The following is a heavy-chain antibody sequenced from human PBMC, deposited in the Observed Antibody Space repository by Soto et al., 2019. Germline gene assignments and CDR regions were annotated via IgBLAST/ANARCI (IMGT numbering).Heavy chain of an antibody. V-gene: IGHV3-9*01. CDR1: GFTFDDYA. CDR3: AKDISYYGSGSYYSYFDY. J-gene: IGHJ4*02. CDR2: ISWNSGSI. D-gene: IGHD3-10*01. Sequence: SLRLSCAASGFTFDDYAMHWVRQAPGKGLEWVSGISWNSGSIGYADSVKGRFTISRDNAKNSLYLQMNSLRAEDTALYYCAKDISYYGSGSYYSYFDYWGQGTLVTVSS.